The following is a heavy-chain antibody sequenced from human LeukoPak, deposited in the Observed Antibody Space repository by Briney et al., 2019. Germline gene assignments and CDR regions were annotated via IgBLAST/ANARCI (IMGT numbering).Heavy chain of an antibody. Sequence: PGGSPRLSCAASEFTFSSYWMSWVRQAPGKGLEWVANIKHDGSEKDYVDSEKGRFTISRDNAKNSLYLQMDSLRAEDTAVYYCARGYCSGGTCYSLGAFDNWGQGTMVTVSS. CDR1: EFTFSSYW. J-gene: IGHJ3*02. CDR3: ARGYCSGGTCYSLGAFDN. D-gene: IGHD2-15*01. V-gene: IGHV3-7*01. CDR2: IKHDGSEK.